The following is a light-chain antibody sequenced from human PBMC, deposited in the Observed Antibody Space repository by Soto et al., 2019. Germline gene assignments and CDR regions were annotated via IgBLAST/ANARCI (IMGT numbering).Light chain of an antibody. CDR2: LGS. J-gene: IGKJ1*01. CDR1: QSLLQSNGYTF. CDR3: MQVLEAWT. V-gene: IGKV2-28*01. Sequence: VLTQSPLSLPVTLGEPASISCRSSQSLLQSNGYTFLDWYLQKPGQSPQLLIYLGSNRASGVPDRFSGSGSGTDFTLKISRVEAEDVGVYYCMQVLEAWTFGQGTKVEIK.